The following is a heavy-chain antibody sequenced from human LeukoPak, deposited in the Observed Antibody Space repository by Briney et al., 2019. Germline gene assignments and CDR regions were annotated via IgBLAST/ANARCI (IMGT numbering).Heavy chain of an antibody. CDR3: ARYGLFDY. Sequence: PSETLSLTCTVSGGSISSYYWSWIRQPPGKGLEWIGYIYYSGSTNYNPSLKSRVTISVDTSKNQFSLKLSSMTAADTAVYYCARYGLFDYWGQGTLVTVSS. CDR2: IYYSGST. CDR1: GGSISSYY. J-gene: IGHJ4*02. D-gene: IGHD4-17*01. V-gene: IGHV4-59*08.